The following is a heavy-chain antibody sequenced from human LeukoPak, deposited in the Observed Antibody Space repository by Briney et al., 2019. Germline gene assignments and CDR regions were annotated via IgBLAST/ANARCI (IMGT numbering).Heavy chain of an antibody. Sequence: QPGGSLRLSCAASGFTVSSNYMSWVRQAPGKGLEWVSVIYSGGSTYYADSAKGRFTISRDNSKNTLYLQMNSLRAEDTAVYYCARARNGGDFDYWGQGTLVTVSS. CDR1: GFTVSSNY. D-gene: IGHD3-16*01. V-gene: IGHV3-53*01. CDR2: IYSGGST. CDR3: ARARNGGDFDY. J-gene: IGHJ4*02.